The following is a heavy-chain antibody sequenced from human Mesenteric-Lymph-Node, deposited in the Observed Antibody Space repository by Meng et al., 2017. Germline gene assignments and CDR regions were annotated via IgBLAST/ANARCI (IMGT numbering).Heavy chain of an antibody. CDR3: AKMEPGWYVKT. CDR2: ISGTGGNT. V-gene: IGHV3-23*01. CDR1: GFIFSDYA. J-gene: IGHJ5*02. D-gene: IGHD6-19*01. Sequence: EVRLLESGGGLVQPGGSLRLSWAVSGFIFSDYAMSWVRQAPGKGLEWVAPISGTGGNTYYADSVKGRFTVSRDNPKNTLYLQMNSLRVDDTAVYYCAKMEPGWYVKTWGQGTLVTVSS.